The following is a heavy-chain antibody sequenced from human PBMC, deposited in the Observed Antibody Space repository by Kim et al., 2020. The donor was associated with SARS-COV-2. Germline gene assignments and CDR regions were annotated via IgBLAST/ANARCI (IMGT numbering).Heavy chain of an antibody. V-gene: IGHV3-23*01. J-gene: IGHJ6*02. CDR1: GFTFNNYA. CDR2: ITGNADNI. CDR3: AKKEGSCGRTNCLAGMDV. D-gene: IGHD2-2*01. Sequence: GGSLRLSCAASGFTFNNYAMTWVRQAPGKGLEWVSVITGNADNIYYADSVRGRFTISRDNSKNTLYLQMNSLRAEDTALYYCAKKEGSCGRTNCLAGMDVWGQGTTVTVSS.